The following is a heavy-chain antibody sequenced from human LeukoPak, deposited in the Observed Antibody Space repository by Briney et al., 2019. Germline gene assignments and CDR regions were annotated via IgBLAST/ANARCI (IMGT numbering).Heavy chain of an antibody. V-gene: IGHV3-23*01. D-gene: IGHD1-7*01. Sequence: GGSLRLSCAASGFSISSYAMSWVRQAPGKGLEWVSTISGSGGRTYYADSVQGRFTISRDNSKNTLPLQMNSLRADDAAAYFCAKGSSENYDFRFCCWGQGSLVSVS. CDR3: AKGSSENYDFRFCC. CDR1: GFSISSYA. J-gene: IGHJ4*02. CDR2: ISGSGGRT.